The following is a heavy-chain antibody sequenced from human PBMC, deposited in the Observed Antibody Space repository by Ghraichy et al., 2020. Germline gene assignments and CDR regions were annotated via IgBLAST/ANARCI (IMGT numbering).Heavy chain of an antibody. CDR2: TSGGGGFT. CDR1: GFTFSNYA. V-gene: IGHV3-23*01. J-gene: IGHJ4*02. CDR3: AKDTTPEIVVAPRPYFDS. D-gene: IGHD2-15*01. Sequence: GGSRRLSCAASGFTFSNYAMSWVRQAPGKGLEWVSSTSGGGGFTYYADSVKGRFTISRDNSKNTLYLQINSLRAEDTAVYYCAKDTTPEIVVAPRPYFDSWGQGTLVTVSS.